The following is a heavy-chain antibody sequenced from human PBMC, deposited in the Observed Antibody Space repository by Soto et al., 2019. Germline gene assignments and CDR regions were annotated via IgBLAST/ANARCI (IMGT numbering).Heavy chain of an antibody. J-gene: IGHJ4*02. D-gene: IGHD1-1*01. CDR2: INAGSGNT. V-gene: IGHV1-3*01. CDR3: ARNIGGTSHFDY. CDR1: GYTFTTHA. Sequence: QVQLVQSGADVKKPGASVKVSCKASGYTFTTHAVHWVRQAPGQSLEWMGWINAGSGNTRYSQKFQGRVTITRDTSASTAYMELSSLRSEDTAVYYCARNIGGTSHFDYWGQGTLVTVSS.